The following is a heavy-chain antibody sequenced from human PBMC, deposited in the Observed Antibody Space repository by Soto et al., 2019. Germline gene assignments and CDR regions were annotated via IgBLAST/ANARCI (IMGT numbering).Heavy chain of an antibody. V-gene: IGHV3-21*01. D-gene: IGHD2-15*01. CDR2: ISSSSNYI. Sequence: VQLVESGGGLVKPGGSLRLSCAASGFTFRTYTLNWVRQAPGKGLEWVSSISSSSNYIYYADSVKGRFTISRDNAKNSLYLQMNSLRAEDTAVYFCARDTKYCNGASCLLPFDYWGQGTLVTVSS. J-gene: IGHJ4*02. CDR3: ARDTKYCNGASCLLPFDY. CDR1: GFTFRTYT.